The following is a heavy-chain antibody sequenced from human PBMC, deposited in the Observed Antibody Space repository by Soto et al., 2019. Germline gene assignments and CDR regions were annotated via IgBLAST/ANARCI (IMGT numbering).Heavy chain of an antibody. J-gene: IGHJ6*03. CDR1: GGSISSYY. CDR3: ARALAFQEYYYYYYMDV. Sequence: SETLSLTCTVSGGSISSYYWSWIRQPPGKGLEWIGYIYYSGSTNYNPSLKSRVTISVDTSKNQFSLKLSSVTAADTAVYYCARALAFQEYYYYYYMDVWGKGTTVTVSS. CDR2: IYYSGST. V-gene: IGHV4-59*08. D-gene: IGHD3-3*02.